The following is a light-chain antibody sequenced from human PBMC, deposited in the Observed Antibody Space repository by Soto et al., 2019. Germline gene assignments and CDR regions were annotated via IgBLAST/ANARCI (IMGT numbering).Light chain of an antibody. V-gene: IGLV1-44*01. J-gene: IGLJ1*01. CDR1: SSNIGINA. CDR2: DNN. CDR3: ASWDDSLNGLL. Sequence: QLVLPQPPSASGTPGQRVTISCSGSSSNIGINAVNWYQQLPGTAPKLLMYDNNQRPSGVPDRVPGSKSGTSASLAISGLQSDDEADYYCASWDDSLNGLLFGTGTKLTVL.